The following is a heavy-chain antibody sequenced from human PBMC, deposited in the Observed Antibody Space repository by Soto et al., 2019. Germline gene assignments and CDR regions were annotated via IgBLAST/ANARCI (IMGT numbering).Heavy chain of an antibody. CDR3: ARVLEVAPYPYGMDV. Sequence: EVQLVESGGGLVKPGGSLRLSCAASGFTFSSYSMNWVRQAPGKGLEWVSSISSSSSYIYYADSVKGRFTISRDNAKNSLYLQMNSLRAEDTAVYYCARVLEVAPYPYGMDVWGQGTMFTVSS. CDR2: ISSSSSYI. J-gene: IGHJ6*02. V-gene: IGHV3-21*01. D-gene: IGHD2-15*01. CDR1: GFTFSSYS.